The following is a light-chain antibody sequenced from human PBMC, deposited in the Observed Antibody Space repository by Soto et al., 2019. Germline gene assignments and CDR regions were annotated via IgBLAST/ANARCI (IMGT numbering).Light chain of an antibody. V-gene: IGKV3-11*01. CDR3: QQRTNWLS. Sequence: EIVLTQSPATLSLSPGERATLSCRASQSVSSSLAWHQQKPGQAPRLLIYDASTRATGIPARFSGSGSGTDFTLTISSLEPEDFAVYYGQQRTNWLSFGGGTRVEIK. J-gene: IGKJ4*01. CDR2: DAS. CDR1: QSVSSS.